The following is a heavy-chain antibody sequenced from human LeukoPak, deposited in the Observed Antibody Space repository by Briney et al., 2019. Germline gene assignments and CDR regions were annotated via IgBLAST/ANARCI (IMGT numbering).Heavy chain of an antibody. CDR1: GFTFSSYS. CDR2: ISSSSSYI. D-gene: IGHD4-17*01. V-gene: IGHV3-21*01. Sequence: GGSLRLSCAASGFTFSSYSMNWVRQAPGKGLEWVSSISSSSSYIYYADSVKGRFTISRDNAKNSLYLQMNSLRAEDTAVYYCARVSPYDYGDQRIWGQGTMVTVSS. CDR3: ARVSPYDYGDQRI. J-gene: IGHJ3*02.